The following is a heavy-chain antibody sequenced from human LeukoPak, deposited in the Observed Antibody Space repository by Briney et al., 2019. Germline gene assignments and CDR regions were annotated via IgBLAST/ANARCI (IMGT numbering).Heavy chain of an antibody. CDR3: ARDRYYDFWSGYSGYYYYMDV. CDR2: INPNSGGT. V-gene: IGHV1-2*02. CDR1: GYTFTGYY. D-gene: IGHD3-3*01. J-gene: IGHJ6*03. Sequence: ASVKVSCKASGYTFTGYYMHWVRQAPGQGLEWMGWINPNSGGTNYAQKFQGRVTMTRDTSISTAYMELSRLRSDDTVVYYCARDRYYDFWSGYSGYYYYMDVWGKGTTVTVSS.